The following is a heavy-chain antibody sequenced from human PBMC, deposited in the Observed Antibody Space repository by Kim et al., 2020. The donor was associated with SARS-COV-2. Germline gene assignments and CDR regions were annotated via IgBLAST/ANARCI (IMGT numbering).Heavy chain of an antibody. D-gene: IGHD3-10*01. CDR1: GFIISTYW. Sequence: GGSLRLSCVASGFIISTYWMTWVRQPPGKGLEWVGNVSDDGSEKYYADSVKGRFTISRDNAKNSLYLQMNSLRAEDTAVYYCMRDPGNYWGQGTLVIVSS. CDR2: VSDDGSEK. CDR3: MRDPGNY. J-gene: IGHJ4*02. V-gene: IGHV3-7*01.